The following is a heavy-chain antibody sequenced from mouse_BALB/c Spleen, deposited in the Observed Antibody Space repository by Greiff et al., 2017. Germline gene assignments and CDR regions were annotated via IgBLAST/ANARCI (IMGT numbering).Heavy chain of an antibody. J-gene: IGHJ4*01. V-gene: IGHV5-12-2*01. CDR1: GFTFSSYT. CDR3: ALYAMDY. CDR2: ISNGGGST. Sequence: EVKLVESGGGLVQPGGSLKLSCAASGFTFSSYTMSWVRQTPEKRLEWVAYISNGGGSTYYPDTVKGRFTISRDNAKNTLYLQMSSLKSEDTAMYYCALYAMDYWGQGTSVTVSS.